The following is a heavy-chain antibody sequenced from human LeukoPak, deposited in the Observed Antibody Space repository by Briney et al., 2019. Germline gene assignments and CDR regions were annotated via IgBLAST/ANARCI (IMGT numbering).Heavy chain of an antibody. D-gene: IGHD6-19*01. CDR2: IYYSGST. J-gene: IGHJ4*02. CDR1: GDSISNDDYY. V-gene: IGHV4-61*08. CDR3: ARGHSSGWIYFDY. Sequence: PSQTLSLTCTVSGDSISNDDYYWSWIRQPPGKGLEWIGYIYYSGSTNYNPSLKSRVTISVDTSKNQFSLKLSSVTAADTAVYYCARGHSSGWIYFDYWGQGTLVTVSS.